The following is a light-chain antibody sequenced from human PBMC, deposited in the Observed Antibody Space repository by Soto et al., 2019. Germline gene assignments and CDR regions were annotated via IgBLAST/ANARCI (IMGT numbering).Light chain of an antibody. CDR3: SSYRSNRIYV. J-gene: IGLJ1*01. V-gene: IGLV2-14*01. Sequence: QSALTQPASVSGSPGQSITISCTGTNSDIGAYHYVSWYQQHPGKAPKLMIFEVTARPSGVSNRFSGSKSGNTASLTISGLQAEDEADYYCSSYRSNRIYVFGTGTKLTVL. CDR1: NSDIGAYHY. CDR2: EVT.